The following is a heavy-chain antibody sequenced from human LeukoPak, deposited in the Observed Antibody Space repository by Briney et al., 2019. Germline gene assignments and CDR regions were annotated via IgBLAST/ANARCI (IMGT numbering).Heavy chain of an antibody. V-gene: IGHV3-33*01. D-gene: IGHD3-10*01. CDR1: GFTFSHYG. J-gene: IGHJ4*02. CDR2: IWYDGSNQ. Sequence: GGSLRLSCAASGFTFSHYGMHWVRQAPGKGLEWLAVIWYDGSNQNHADSVRGRFTISRDSSKNTLFLQMNSLRAEDTAVYYCARDLKITMVPTSPDYWGQGTLVTVSS. CDR3: ARDLKITMVPTSPDY.